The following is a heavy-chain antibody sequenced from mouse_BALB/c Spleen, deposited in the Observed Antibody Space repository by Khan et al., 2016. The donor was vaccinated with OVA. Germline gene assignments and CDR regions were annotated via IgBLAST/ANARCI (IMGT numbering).Heavy chain of an antibody. V-gene: IGHV1-20*02. CDR1: GYSFTGYF. CDR3: TRINRSYFDY. Sequence: EVQLQQSGPELVRPGASVKISCTASGYSFTGYFMNWVMQSHGKSLEWIGRINPHIGETFYNQRFKEKATLTVDESSSTAHLELRSLASEDSAVYYCTRINRSYFDYGGQGTTLTVSS. CDR2: INPHIGET. D-gene: IGHD1-1*01. J-gene: IGHJ2*01.